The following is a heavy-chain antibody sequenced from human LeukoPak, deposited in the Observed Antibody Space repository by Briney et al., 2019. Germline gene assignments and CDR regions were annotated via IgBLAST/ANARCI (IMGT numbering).Heavy chain of an antibody. V-gene: IGHV3-30*18. CDR3: AKDLPPIAVAGFFDY. CDR1: GFTFSSYG. CDR2: ISYDRSSK. J-gene: IGHJ4*02. Sequence: AGRSLRLSCAASGFTFSSYGMHWVRQAPGKGLEWVAVISYDRSSKYYADSVKGRFTISRDNSKNTLYLQMNSLRAEDTAVYYCAKDLPPIAVAGFFDYWGQGTLVTVSS. D-gene: IGHD6-19*01.